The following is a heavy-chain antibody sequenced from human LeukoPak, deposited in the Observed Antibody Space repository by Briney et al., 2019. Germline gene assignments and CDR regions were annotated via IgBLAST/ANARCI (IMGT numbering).Heavy chain of an antibody. CDR2: INHSGYT. V-gene: IGHV4-34*01. J-gene: IGHJ4*02. D-gene: IGHD4-17*01. Sequence: SETLSLTCAVSGVSFDDYYWAWVRQTPGKGLEWIGEINHSGYTNDSPSLKSRVTLSIDTSRKQFSLNLRSVTVADAVIYYCTRMTTGHDYWGQGTLVTVSS. CDR3: TRMTTGHDY. CDR1: GVSFDDYY.